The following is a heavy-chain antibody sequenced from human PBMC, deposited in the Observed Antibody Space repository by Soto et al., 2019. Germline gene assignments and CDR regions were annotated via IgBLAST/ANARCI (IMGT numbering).Heavy chain of an antibody. V-gene: IGHV5-10-1*01. CDR2: IDPSDSYT. CDR1: GYSFTSYW. Sequence: GESLKISCKGSGYSFTSYWIDWVCQMPGKGLEWMGRIDPSDSYTNYSPSFQGHVTISADKSISTAYLQWSSLKASDTAMYYCARTSMQSRGYSYGHGGMDVWGQGTTVTVSS. CDR3: ARTSMQSRGYSYGHGGMDV. D-gene: IGHD5-18*01. J-gene: IGHJ6*02.